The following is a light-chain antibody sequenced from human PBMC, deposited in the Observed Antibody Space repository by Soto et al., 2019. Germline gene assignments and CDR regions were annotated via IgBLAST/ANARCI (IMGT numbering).Light chain of an antibody. V-gene: IGLV2-14*01. CDR3: SSYTSSSTLL. Sequence: QSALTQPASVSGSPGQSITISCTGTSSDVGGYNYVSWYQQHPGKAPKLMIYDVSNRPSGVSNRFSGSKSGNTASLTISGLQAEDEADYYCSSYTSSSTLLFGGGTMVTVL. CDR1: SSDVGGYNY. CDR2: DVS. J-gene: IGLJ2*01.